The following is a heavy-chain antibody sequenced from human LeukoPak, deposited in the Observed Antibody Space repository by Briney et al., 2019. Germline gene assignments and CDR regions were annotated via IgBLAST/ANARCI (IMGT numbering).Heavy chain of an antibody. CDR2: IIPIFGTA. J-gene: IGHJ6*03. D-gene: IGHD3-10*01. CDR3: AIASWPVAGGGSGYYYYYYMDV. CDR1: GGTFSSYA. Sequence: ASVKVSCKASGGTFSSYAISWVRQAPGQGLEWMGGIIPIFGTANYAQKFQGRVTITTDESTSTAYMELSSLRSEDTAVYYCAIASWPVAGGGSGYYYYYYMDVWGKGTTVTVSS. V-gene: IGHV1-69*05.